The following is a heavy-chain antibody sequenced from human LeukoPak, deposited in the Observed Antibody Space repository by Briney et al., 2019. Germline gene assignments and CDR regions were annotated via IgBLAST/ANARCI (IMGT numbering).Heavy chain of an antibody. CDR3: AKDGEEMATITGQIDY. CDR1: GFTFSSYG. J-gene: IGHJ4*02. Sequence: GGSLRLSCAASGFTFSSYGMHWVRQAPGKGLEGVAFIRYDGSNKYYADSVKGRFTISRDNSKNTLYLQMNSLRAEDAAVYYCAKDGEEMATITGQIDYWGQGTLVTVSS. V-gene: IGHV3-30*02. D-gene: IGHD5-24*01. CDR2: IRYDGSNK.